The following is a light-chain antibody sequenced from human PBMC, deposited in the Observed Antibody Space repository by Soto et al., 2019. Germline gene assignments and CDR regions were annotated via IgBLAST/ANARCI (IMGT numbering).Light chain of an antibody. J-gene: IGKJ1*01. CDR2: KAS. CDR1: QTISSW. Sequence: DIQMTQSPSTLSGSVGDRDTITCRASQTISSWLAWYQQKPGKAPKLLIYKASTLKSGVPSRFSGSGYGTEFTLTISSLQPDDFATYYCQHYNSYSEAFGQGTKV. CDR3: QHYNSYSEA. V-gene: IGKV1-5*03.